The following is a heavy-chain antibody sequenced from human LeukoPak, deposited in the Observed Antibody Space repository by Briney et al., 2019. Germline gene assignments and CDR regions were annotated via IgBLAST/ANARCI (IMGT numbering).Heavy chain of an antibody. CDR1: GGSISSSSYY. Sequence: TSETLSLTCTVSGGSISSSSYYWGWIRQPPGKGLEWIGSIYYSGSTYYNPSLKSRVTISLDTSKNQFSLKLSSVTAADTAVYYCASLPGYYGSGRVGIWGQGTMVTVSS. J-gene: IGHJ3*02. V-gene: IGHV4-39*01. CDR2: IYYSGST. D-gene: IGHD3-10*01. CDR3: ASLPGYYGSGRVGI.